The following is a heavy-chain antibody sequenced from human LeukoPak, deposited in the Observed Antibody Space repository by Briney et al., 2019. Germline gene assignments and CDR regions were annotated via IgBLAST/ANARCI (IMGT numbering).Heavy chain of an antibody. CDR3: ARGCRDGYSNYWYFDL. CDR1: GGSISSGSYY. V-gene: IGHV4-61*02. J-gene: IGHJ2*01. Sequence: SETLSLTCTVSGGSISSGSYYWSWLRQSAGKGLEWIGRISTSGSTNYSPSLKGRVTISVDTSKNQFSLKLTSVTAADTAVYYCARGCRDGYSNYWYFDLWGRGTLVTVSS. CDR2: ISTSGST. D-gene: IGHD5-24*01.